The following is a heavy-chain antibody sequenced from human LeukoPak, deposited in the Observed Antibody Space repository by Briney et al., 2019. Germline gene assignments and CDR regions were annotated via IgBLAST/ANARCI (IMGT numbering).Heavy chain of an antibody. Sequence: PSETLSLTCTVSGYSISNGYYWGWIRQPPGKGLEWIGSIYHSGSTYYNPSLKSRVTISVDTSKNQFSLKLSSVTAADTAVYYCARDRAIVVVIARGIDYWGQGTLVTVSS. J-gene: IGHJ4*02. V-gene: IGHV4-38-2*02. D-gene: IGHD2-21*01. CDR3: ARDRAIVVVIARGIDY. CDR2: IYHSGST. CDR1: GYSISNGYY.